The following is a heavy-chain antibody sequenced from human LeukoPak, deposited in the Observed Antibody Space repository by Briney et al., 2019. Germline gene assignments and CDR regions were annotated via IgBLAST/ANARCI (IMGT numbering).Heavy chain of an antibody. Sequence: PGRSLLLSCAASGFTFISYGMHWVRQAPGKGLEWVAVIWYDGSNKYYADSVKGRFTISRDNSKNTLYLQMNSLRAEDTAVYYCARDSSGLDYWGQGTLVTVSS. J-gene: IGHJ4*02. CDR1: GFTFISYG. D-gene: IGHD6-19*01. CDR2: IWYDGSNK. V-gene: IGHV3-33*01. CDR3: ARDSSGLDY.